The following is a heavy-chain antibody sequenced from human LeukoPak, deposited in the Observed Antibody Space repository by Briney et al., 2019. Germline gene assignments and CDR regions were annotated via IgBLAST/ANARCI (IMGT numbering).Heavy chain of an antibody. J-gene: IGHJ6*02. Sequence: GGSLRLSCAASGYIFSSYAMHWVRQAPGKGLEWVSLILFDGSDKYYADSVKGRFTISRDNSKNTLFLQMNSLRPEDTAVYYCARYIAEAGSHYFYGMDVWGQGTTVTVSS. CDR1: GYIFSSYA. CDR2: ILFDGSDK. D-gene: IGHD6-19*01. CDR3: ARYIAEAGSHYFYGMDV. V-gene: IGHV3-30-3*01.